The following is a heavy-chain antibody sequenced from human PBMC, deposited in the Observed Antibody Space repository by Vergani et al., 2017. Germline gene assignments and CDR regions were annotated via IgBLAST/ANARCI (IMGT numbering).Heavy chain of an antibody. D-gene: IGHD3-10*01. CDR1: GSTVRGNY. V-gene: IGHV3-66*02. CDR2: IYSGDET. Sequence: ELQLVESGGGLVQPGGSLRLSCAASGSTVRGNYMTWVRQAPGKGLEWVSHIYSGDETYYADSVKCRVTISRDTSKNTLHLQVNNLKVEDTAVYYCARGNDYGTGTYVDPWGQGTVVTVSS. CDR3: ARGNDYGTGTYVDP. J-gene: IGHJ5*02.